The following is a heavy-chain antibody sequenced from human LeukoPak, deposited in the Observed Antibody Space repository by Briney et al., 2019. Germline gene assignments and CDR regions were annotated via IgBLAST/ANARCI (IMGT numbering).Heavy chain of an antibody. Sequence: GGSLRLSCAASGFTFSSYGMHWVRQAPGKGLEWVAVIWYDGSNKYYADSVKGRFTISRDNSKNTLYLQMNSLRVEDTAVYYCTRGSGVSGTYGSYFQYWSQGTLVTVSS. V-gene: IGHV3-33*01. CDR3: TRGSGVSGTYGSYFQY. D-gene: IGHD3-10*01. J-gene: IGHJ1*01. CDR1: GFTFSSYG. CDR2: IWYDGSNK.